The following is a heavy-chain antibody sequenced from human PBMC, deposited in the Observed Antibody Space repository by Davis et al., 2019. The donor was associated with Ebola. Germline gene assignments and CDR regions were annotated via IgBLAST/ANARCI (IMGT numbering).Heavy chain of an antibody. J-gene: IGHJ6*02. V-gene: IGHV3-33*08. D-gene: IGHD3-10*01. Sequence: GGSLRLSCAASGFTVSSNYMSWVRQAPGKGLEWVTVIWYDGSNKYYADSVKGRFTISRDNAKNSLYLQMNSLRAEDTAVYYCARDPRRFREFYYYYYGMDVWGQGTTVTVSS. CDR3: ARDPRRFREFYYYYYGMDV. CDR2: IWYDGSNK. CDR1: GFTVSSNY.